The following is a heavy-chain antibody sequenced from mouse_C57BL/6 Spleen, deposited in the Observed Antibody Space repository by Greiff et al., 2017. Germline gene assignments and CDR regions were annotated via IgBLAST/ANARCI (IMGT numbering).Heavy chain of an antibody. D-gene: IGHD2-5*01. V-gene: IGHV1-80*01. CDR2: IYPGDGDT. Sequence: VQLQQSGAELVKPGASVKISCKASGYAFSSYWMNWVKQRPGQGLEWIGQIYPGDGDTNYNGKFKGKATQTADKSSSTAYMQHSSLTSEDSAVYVCARKHYSNYDYAMDYWGQGTTVTVSS. J-gene: IGHJ4*01. CDR1: GYAFSSYW. CDR3: ARKHYSNYDYAMDY.